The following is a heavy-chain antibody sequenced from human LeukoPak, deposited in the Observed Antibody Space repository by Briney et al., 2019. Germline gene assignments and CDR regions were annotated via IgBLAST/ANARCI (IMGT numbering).Heavy chain of an antibody. D-gene: IGHD6-19*01. CDR1: GFTFSSYG. V-gene: IGHV3-33*08. J-gene: IGHJ4*02. Sequence: PGGSLRLSCAASGFTFSSYGMHWVRQAPGKGLEWVAVIWYDGSNKYYADSVKGRFTISRDNSKNTLYLQMNSLRAEDTAVYYCARDSGWAEFDYWGQGTLVTVSS. CDR3: ARDSGWAEFDY. CDR2: IWYDGSNK.